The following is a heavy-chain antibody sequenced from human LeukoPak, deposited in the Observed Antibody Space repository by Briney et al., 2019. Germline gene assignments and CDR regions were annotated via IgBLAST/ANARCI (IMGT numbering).Heavy chain of an antibody. V-gene: IGHV3-30*02. CDR3: AKDRGPMAAYYYYYMDV. D-gene: IGHD5-24*01. CDR1: GSTFSSYG. CDR2: IRYDGSNK. J-gene: IGHJ6*03. Sequence: PGGSLRLSCAASGSTFSSYGMHWVRQAPGKGLEWVAFIRYDGSNKYYADSVKGRFTISRDNSKNTLYLQMNSLRAEDTAVYYCAKDRGPMAAYYYYYMDVWGKGTTVTVSS.